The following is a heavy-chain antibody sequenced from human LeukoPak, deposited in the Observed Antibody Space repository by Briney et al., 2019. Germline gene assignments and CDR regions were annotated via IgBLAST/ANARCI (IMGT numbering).Heavy chain of an antibody. CDR3: ARYPLSYSSNWHYYFDY. V-gene: IGHV1-18*01. CDR2: ISASNGNT. CDR1: DYTFTSYG. Sequence: ASVKVSCKASDYTFTSYGVSWVRQAPGQGLEWMGWISASNGNTNYAQNLQDRVTMTTATSTSTAYMELRSLRSDDTAVYYCARYPLSYSSNWHYYFDYWGQGTLLTVSS. D-gene: IGHD6-13*01. J-gene: IGHJ4*02.